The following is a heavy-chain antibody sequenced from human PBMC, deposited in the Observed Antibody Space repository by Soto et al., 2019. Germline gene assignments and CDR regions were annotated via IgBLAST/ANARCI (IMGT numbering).Heavy chain of an antibody. D-gene: IGHD6-19*01. CDR2: MNPNSGNT. V-gene: IGHV1-8*01. CDR1: GYSFTSYD. CDR3: ARAQRRGGSGRPNPQYYFDY. J-gene: IGHJ4*02. Sequence: ASVKVSCKASGYSFTSYDINWVRQATGQGLEWMGWMNPNSGNTGYAQKFQGRVTMTRNTSISTAYMELSSLRSEDTAVYYCARAQRRGGSGRPNPQYYFDYWGQGTLVTVSS.